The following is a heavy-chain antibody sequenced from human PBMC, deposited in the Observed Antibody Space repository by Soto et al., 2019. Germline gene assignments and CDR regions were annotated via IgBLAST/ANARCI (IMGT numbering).Heavy chain of an antibody. Sequence: QVQLVESGGGVVQPGRSLRLSCAASGFTFSSYAMHWVRQAPGKGLEWVAVISYDGSNKYYADSVKGRFTISRDNSKNTLYLQMNSLRAEDTDVYYCARDESNFWSGYHYYGMDVWGQGTTVTVSS. D-gene: IGHD3-3*01. CDR1: GFTFSSYA. J-gene: IGHJ6*02. CDR3: ARDESNFWSGYHYYGMDV. V-gene: IGHV3-30-3*01. CDR2: ISYDGSNK.